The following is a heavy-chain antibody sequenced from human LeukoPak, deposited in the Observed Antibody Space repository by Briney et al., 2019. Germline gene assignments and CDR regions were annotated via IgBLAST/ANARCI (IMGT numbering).Heavy chain of an antibody. Sequence: GGSLRLSCAASGFTFSSYAMHWVRQAPGKGLEWVAVISYDGSNKYYADSVKGRFTISRDNSKNTLYLQMNSLRAEDTAVYYCAREEGGYSSGWYGYWGQGTLVTVSS. CDR3: AREEGGYSSGWYGY. CDR2: ISYDGSNK. J-gene: IGHJ4*02. V-gene: IGHV3-30-3*01. D-gene: IGHD6-19*01. CDR1: GFTFSSYA.